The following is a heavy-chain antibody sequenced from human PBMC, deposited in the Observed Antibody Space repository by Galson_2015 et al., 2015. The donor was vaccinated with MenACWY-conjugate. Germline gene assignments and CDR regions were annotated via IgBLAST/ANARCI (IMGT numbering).Heavy chain of an antibody. Sequence: LRLSCAASGISFDIFAMHWVRQAPGRGLELVATISRDGTSTYYGNSVKGRFTISRDNSKNSLYLQMDSLRPDDSAVYYCARGGYDSGPVPFDYWGRGTLVTVSS. CDR2: ISRDGTST. J-gene: IGHJ4*02. CDR1: GISFDIFA. CDR3: ARGGYDSGPVPFDY. V-gene: IGHV3-64*01. D-gene: IGHD3-22*01.